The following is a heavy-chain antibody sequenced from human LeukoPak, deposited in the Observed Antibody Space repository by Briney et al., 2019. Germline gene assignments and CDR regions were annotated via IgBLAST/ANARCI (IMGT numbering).Heavy chain of an antibody. CDR3: ARGWRITIFGVVIPSHFDY. J-gene: IGHJ4*02. D-gene: IGHD3-3*01. CDR2: IYYSGST. CDR1: GGSISSGGYS. V-gene: IGHV4-30-4*07. Sequence: PSQTLSLTCAVSGGSISSGGYSWSWIRQPPGKGLEWIGYIYYSGSTYYNPSLKSRVTISVDTSKNQFSLKLSSVTAADTAVYYGARGWRITIFGVVIPSHFDYWGQGTLVTVSS.